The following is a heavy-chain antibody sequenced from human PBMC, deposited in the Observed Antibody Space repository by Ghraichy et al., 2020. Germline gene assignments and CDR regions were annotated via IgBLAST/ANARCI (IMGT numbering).Heavy chain of an antibody. Sequence: SVKVSCKASGGTFSSYAISWVRQAPGQGLEWMGGIIPIFGTANYAQKFQGRVTITADKSTSTAYMELSSLRSEDTAVYYCASADRRWSGYYSYFDYWGQGTLVTVSS. CDR1: GGTFSSYA. D-gene: IGHD3-3*01. V-gene: IGHV1-69*06. J-gene: IGHJ4*02. CDR3: ASADRRWSGYYSYFDY. CDR2: IIPIFGTA.